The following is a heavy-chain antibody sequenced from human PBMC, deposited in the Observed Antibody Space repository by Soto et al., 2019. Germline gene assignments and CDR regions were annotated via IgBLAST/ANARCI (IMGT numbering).Heavy chain of an antibody. CDR2: ISSSGSTI. D-gene: IGHD2-15*01. CDR3: ASRGGGWYYGMDV. V-gene: IGHV3-48*03. J-gene: IGHJ6*02. Sequence: EVQLVESGGGLVQPGGSLRLSCAASGFTFSSYEMNWVRQAPGKGLEWVSYISSSGSTIYYADSVQGRFTISRDNAKNSLYLQRNSLGAEDTDVYYWASRGGGWYYGMDVWGQGTTVTVSS. CDR1: GFTFSSYE.